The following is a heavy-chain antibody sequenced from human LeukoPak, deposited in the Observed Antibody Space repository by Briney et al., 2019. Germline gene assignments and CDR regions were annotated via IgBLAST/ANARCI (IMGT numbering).Heavy chain of an antibody. J-gene: IGHJ4*02. D-gene: IGHD2-21*02. CDR1: GYSISSGYY. V-gene: IGHV4-38-2*02. Sequence: SETLSLTCTVSGYSISSGYYWGWIRQPPGQGLEWIGSIYHSGSTYYNPSLKSRVTISVDTSKNQFSLKLSSVTAADTAVYYCARHRAVAYCGGDCYSPGYYFDYWGQGTLVTVSS. CDR2: IYHSGST. CDR3: ARHRAVAYCGGDCYSPGYYFDY.